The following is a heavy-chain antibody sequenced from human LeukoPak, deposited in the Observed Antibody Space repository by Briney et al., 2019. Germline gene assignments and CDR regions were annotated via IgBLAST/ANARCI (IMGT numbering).Heavy chain of an antibody. CDR2: INPSGGST. D-gene: IGHD5-18*01. V-gene: IGHV1-46*03. Sequence: ASVKVSCKASGYSFTSFGITWVRQAPGQGLEWMGIINPSGGSTNYAQKFQGRVTMTRDTSTTTAYMELSSLRSDDTAVYYCTRAHALQPFDYWGQGTLVTVSS. J-gene: IGHJ4*02. CDR1: GYSFTSFG. CDR3: TRAHALQPFDY.